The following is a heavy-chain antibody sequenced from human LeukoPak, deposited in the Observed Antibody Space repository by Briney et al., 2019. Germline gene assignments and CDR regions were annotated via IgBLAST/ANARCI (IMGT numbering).Heavy chain of an antibody. Sequence: ASVKVSCKVSGYTLTELSMHWVRQAPGKGLEWMGGFDPEDGETIYAQKFQGRVTMTEDTSTDTAYMELSSLRSEDTAVYYCATGGYSSGWPYYYCGMDVWGQGTTVTVSS. CDR1: GYTLTELS. CDR3: ATGGYSSGWPYYYCGMDV. D-gene: IGHD6-19*01. CDR2: FDPEDGET. J-gene: IGHJ6*02. V-gene: IGHV1-24*01.